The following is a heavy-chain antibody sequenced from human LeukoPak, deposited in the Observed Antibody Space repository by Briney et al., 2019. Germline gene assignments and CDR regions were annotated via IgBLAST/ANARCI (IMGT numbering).Heavy chain of an antibody. J-gene: IGHJ4*02. CDR3: ARSDYYDSSGYVV. Sequence: SETLSLTCAVYGGSLSGYYWSWIRQPPGKGLEWIGEINHSGSTNYNPSLKSRVTISVDTSKNQFSLKLSSVTAADTAVYYCARSDYYDSSGYVVWGQGTLVTVSS. V-gene: IGHV4-34*01. D-gene: IGHD3-22*01. CDR1: GGSLSGYY. CDR2: INHSGST.